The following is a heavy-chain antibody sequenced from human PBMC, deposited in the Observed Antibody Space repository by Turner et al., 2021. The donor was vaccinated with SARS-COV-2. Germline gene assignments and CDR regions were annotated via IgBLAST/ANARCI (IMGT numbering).Heavy chain of an antibody. CDR3: AIAPNYYYGMDV. J-gene: IGHJ6*02. CDR2: IYYSGGT. CDR1: GGSISSSSYY. Sequence: QLQLQESGPGLVKPSETLSLTCTVSGGSISSSSYYWGWIRQPPGKGLEWIGSIYYSGGTYYNPSLKIRVTISVDTSKNQFSLKLSSVTAADTAVYYCAIAPNYYYGMDVWGQGTTVTVSS. V-gene: IGHV4-39*01.